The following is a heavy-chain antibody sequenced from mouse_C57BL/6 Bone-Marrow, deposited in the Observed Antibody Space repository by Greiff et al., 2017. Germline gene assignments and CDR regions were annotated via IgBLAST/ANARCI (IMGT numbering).Heavy chain of an antibody. CDR1: GFTFSSYA. V-gene: IGHV5-4*01. CDR2: ISDGGSYT. D-gene: IGHD1-1*01. CDR3: AREGRSFAY. Sequence: EVMLVESGGGLVKPGGSLKLSCAASGFTFSSYAMSWVRQTPEKRLEWVATISDGGSYTYYPDNVKGRFTISRDNAKNNLYLQMSHLKSEDTAMYYCAREGRSFAYWGQGTLVTVSA. J-gene: IGHJ3*01.